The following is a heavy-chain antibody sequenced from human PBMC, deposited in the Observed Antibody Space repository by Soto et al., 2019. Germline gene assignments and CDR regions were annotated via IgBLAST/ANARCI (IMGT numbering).Heavy chain of an antibody. V-gene: IGHV1-69*08. CDR2: IIPLLDIA. CDR1: GGTFSNDI. Sequence: QVQLVQSGAEVKKPGSSVKVSCKTSGGTFSNDIITWVRQAPGQGLEWMGRIIPLLDIANYAQKFKGRVTITADKSTSTAYMELNSLRSEDTAVYYCARDSPIGSTFSGYDAIDYWGQGTLVTVSS. CDR3: ARDSPIGSTFSGYDAIDY. J-gene: IGHJ4*02. D-gene: IGHD5-12*01.